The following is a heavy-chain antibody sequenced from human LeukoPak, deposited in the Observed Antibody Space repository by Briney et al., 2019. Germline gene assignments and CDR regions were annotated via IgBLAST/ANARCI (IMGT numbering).Heavy chain of an antibody. J-gene: IGHJ4*02. Sequence: ASVKVSCRASGYTFTSYYMHWVRQAPGQGLEWMGIITPSGGSTSYAQKFQGRVTMTRDTSTSTVYMELSSLRSEDTAVYYCARDLCSVGRCLESFDYWGQGTLVTVSS. CDR3: ARDLCSVGRCLESFDY. CDR1: GYTFTSYY. V-gene: IGHV1-46*03. D-gene: IGHD2-15*01. CDR2: ITPSGGST.